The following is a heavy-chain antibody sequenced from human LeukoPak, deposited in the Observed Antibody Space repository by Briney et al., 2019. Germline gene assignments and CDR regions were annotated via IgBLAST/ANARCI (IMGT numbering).Heavy chain of an antibody. J-gene: IGHJ4*02. Sequence: GGSLRLSCAASGFTFSSYGMHWVRQAPGKGLEWVAVISYDGSNKYYADSVKGRFTISRDNSKNTLYLQMNSLRAEDTAVYYCAKDWNMVRGVMKGAFFDYWGQGTLVTVSS. CDR1: GFTFSSYG. CDR2: ISYDGSNK. V-gene: IGHV3-30*18. CDR3: AKDWNMVRGVMKGAFFDY. D-gene: IGHD3-10*01.